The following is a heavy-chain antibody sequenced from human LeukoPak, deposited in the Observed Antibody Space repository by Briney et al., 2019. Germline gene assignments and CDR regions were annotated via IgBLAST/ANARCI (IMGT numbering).Heavy chain of an antibody. Sequence: ASVKVSCKASGYTFTSYGISWVRQAPGQGLEWMGWTSAYNGNTNYAQKLQGRTTMTTDTSTSTAYMELRSLRSDDTAVYYCARAAAAGNYYGMDVWGQGTTVTVSS. CDR3: ARAAAAGNYYGMDV. CDR1: GYTFTSYG. V-gene: IGHV1-18*01. D-gene: IGHD6-13*01. CDR2: TSAYNGNT. J-gene: IGHJ6*02.